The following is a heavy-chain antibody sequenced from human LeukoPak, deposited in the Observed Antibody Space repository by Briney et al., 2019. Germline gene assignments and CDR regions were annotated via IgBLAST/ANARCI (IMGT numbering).Heavy chain of an antibody. V-gene: IGHV3-23*01. J-gene: IGHJ1*01. D-gene: IGHD3-3*01. CDR2: ISGSGDST. CDR3: AKSPESGIFGVVIILYFQY. Sequence: GGSLRLSRAASGFTFSSYDMSWVRQAPGKGLEWVSGISGSGDSTYYADSVKGRFTISRDNSNNTLYLQMNSLRAEDTAVYYCAKSPESGIFGVVIILYFQYWGQGTLVTVSS. CDR1: GFTFSSYD.